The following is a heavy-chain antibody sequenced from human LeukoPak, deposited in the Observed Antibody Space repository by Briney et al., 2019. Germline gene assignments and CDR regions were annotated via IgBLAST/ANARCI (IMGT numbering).Heavy chain of an antibody. V-gene: IGHV3-21*01. Sequence: PGGSLRLSCAASGFTFSSHSMSWVRQAPGKGLEWVSSISSSSSYIYYADSVKGRFTISRDNAKNSLYLQMNSLRAEDTAVYYCARDRTDAFDIWGQGTMVTVSS. CDR1: GFTFSSHS. CDR2: ISSSSSYI. J-gene: IGHJ3*02. D-gene: IGHD1-14*01. CDR3: ARDRTDAFDI.